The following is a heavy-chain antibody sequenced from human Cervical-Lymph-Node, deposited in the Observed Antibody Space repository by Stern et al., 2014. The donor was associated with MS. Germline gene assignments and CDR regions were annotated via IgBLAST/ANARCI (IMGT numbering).Heavy chain of an antibody. CDR1: GYTFTSYD. CDR3: ASSTSSAHYYYYGMDV. Sequence: VQLVESGAEVKKPGASVKDSCKASGYTFTSYDINWVRQATGQGLEWMGWMNPNSGDPGYPQKFQGRVTMTRNTSISSAYMELSSLRSEDTAVYYCASSTSSAHYYYYGMDVWGQGTTVTVSS. J-gene: IGHJ6*02. V-gene: IGHV1-8*01. D-gene: IGHD6-19*01. CDR2: MNPNSGDP.